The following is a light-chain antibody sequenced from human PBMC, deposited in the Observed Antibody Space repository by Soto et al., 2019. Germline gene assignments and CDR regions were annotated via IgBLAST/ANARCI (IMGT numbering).Light chain of an antibody. Sequence: QSVLTQPPSASGSPRQSVTISCTGTSSDVGGYNYVSWYQQHPGKAPKLMIYEVTKRPSGVPDRFSASKSDNTASLTVSGLQAEDEADYYCSSYAGSYKYVFGTGTKVTVL. V-gene: IGLV2-8*01. J-gene: IGLJ1*01. CDR3: SSYAGSYKYV. CDR2: EVT. CDR1: SSDVGGYNY.